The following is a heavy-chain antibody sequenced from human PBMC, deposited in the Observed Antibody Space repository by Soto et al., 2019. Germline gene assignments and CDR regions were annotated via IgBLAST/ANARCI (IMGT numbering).Heavy chain of an antibody. J-gene: IGHJ6*03. CDR3: ARDLLCSSTSCYGYYYYYYMDV. CDR1: GFTFSSYS. CDR2: ISSSSSTI. V-gene: IGHV3-48*01. D-gene: IGHD2-2*01. Sequence: EVQLVESGGGLVQPGGSLRLSCAASGFTFSSYSMNWVRQAPGKGLEWVSYISSSSSTIYYADSVKGRFTISRDNAKNSLYLQMNSLRAEDTAVYYCARDLLCSSTSCYGYYYYYYMDVWGKGTTITVSS.